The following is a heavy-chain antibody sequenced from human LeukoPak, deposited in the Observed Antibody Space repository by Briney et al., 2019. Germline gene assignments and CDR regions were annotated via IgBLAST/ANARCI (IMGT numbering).Heavy chain of an antibody. CDR2: IYSGGST. D-gene: IGHD1-7*01. Sequence: PGGSLRLSCAASGFTVSSNYMSWVCQAPGKGLEWVSLIYSGGSTYYADSVKGRFTISRDNSKNTLYLQMNSLRAGDTAVYYCARDRRGTQHYSHYGMDVWGQGTTVTVSS. J-gene: IGHJ6*02. CDR3: ARDRRGTQHYSHYGMDV. V-gene: IGHV3-66*02. CDR1: GFTVSSNY.